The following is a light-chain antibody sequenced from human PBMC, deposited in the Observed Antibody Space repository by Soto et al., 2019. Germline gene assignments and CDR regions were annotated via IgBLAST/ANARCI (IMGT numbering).Light chain of an antibody. Sequence: EIVLTHSPCTLSFSPGERATLSCRASQSVRSSDLAWYQQKPGQAPRLLIYGASSKASGIPDRFSGSGSGTDFTLTVSRLEPEDFAVYFCQQYGSSLTLGGGTKVDIK. CDR2: GAS. V-gene: IGKV3-20*01. CDR3: QQYGSSLT. J-gene: IGKJ4*01. CDR1: QSVRSSD.